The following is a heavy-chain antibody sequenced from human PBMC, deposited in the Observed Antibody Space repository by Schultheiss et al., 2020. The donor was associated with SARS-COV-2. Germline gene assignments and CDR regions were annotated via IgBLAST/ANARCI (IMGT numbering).Heavy chain of an antibody. CDR2: IYYSGST. Sequence: GSLRLSCAVYGGSFSGYYWSWIRQPAGKGLEWIGRIYYSGSTNYNPSLKSRVTISVDTSKNQFSLKLSSVTAADTAVYYCTRPGDCTNGVCSSVYWGQGTLVTVSS. CDR1: GGSFSGYY. CDR3: TRPGDCTNGVCSSVY. D-gene: IGHD2-8*01. V-gene: IGHV4-59*10. J-gene: IGHJ4*02.